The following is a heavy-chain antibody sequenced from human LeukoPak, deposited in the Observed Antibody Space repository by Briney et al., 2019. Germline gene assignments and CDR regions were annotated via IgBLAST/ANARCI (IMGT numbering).Heavy chain of an antibody. D-gene: IGHD3-10*01. CDR3: TTVTMVRGIN. J-gene: IGHJ4*02. CDR2: IKSKGDGGTT. V-gene: IGHV3-15*01. Sequence: GGSLRLSCAASGFTFSSYSMNWVRQAPGKGLEWVGRIKSKGDGGTTDYAAPVKDRFTISRDDSKNILYLQMNSLKTEDTALYYCTTVTMVRGINWGQGTLVTVSS. CDR1: GFTFSSYS.